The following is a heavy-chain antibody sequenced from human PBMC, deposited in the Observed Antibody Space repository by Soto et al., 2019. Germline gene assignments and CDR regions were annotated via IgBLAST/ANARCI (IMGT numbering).Heavy chain of an antibody. V-gene: IGHV3-30*18. CDR2: MSYDGSNE. J-gene: IGHJ4*02. CDR3: AKDGSHNFDY. D-gene: IGHD1-26*01. Sequence: QVQLVESGGGVVQPGRSLRLSCAASGFTFSHYAMHWVRQAPGKGLEWVALMSYDGSNEYYADSVKGRFTISRDNSKNTLYRHMNSLRAEDTAVYYCAKDGSHNFDYWGQGTLVTVSS. CDR1: GFTFSHYA.